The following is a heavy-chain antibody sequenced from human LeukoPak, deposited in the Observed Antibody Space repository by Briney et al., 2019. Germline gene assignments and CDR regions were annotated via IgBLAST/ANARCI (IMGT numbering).Heavy chain of an antibody. CDR2: IRYDGSNK. J-gene: IGHJ4*02. Sequence: PGGSLRLSCAVSGFTFSSYGMHWVRQAPGKGLEWVAFIRYDGSNKYYADSVKGRFTISRDNSKNTLYLQMNSLRAEDTAVYYCAKPRGSWYRGYFDYWGQGTLVTVSS. CDR3: AKPRGSWYRGYFDY. D-gene: IGHD6-13*01. CDR1: GFTFSSYG. V-gene: IGHV3-30*02.